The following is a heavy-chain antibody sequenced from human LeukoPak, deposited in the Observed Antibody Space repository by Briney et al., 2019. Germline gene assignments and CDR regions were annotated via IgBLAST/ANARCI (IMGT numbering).Heavy chain of an antibody. CDR1: GGSVSSGSYY. Sequence: SETLSLTCTVPGGSVSSGSYYWSWIRQPPGKGLEWIGYIYYSGSTNYNPSLKSRVTISVDTSKNQFSLKLSSVTAADTAVYYCASRGRQTTGFDYWGQGTLVTVSS. J-gene: IGHJ4*02. CDR3: ASRGRQTTGFDY. CDR2: IYYSGST. V-gene: IGHV4-61*01. D-gene: IGHD3-10*01.